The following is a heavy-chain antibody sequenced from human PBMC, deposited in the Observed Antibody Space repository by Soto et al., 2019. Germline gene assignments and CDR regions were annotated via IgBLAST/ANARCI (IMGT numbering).Heavy chain of an antibody. J-gene: IGHJ5*02. Sequence: PSETLSLTCTVAGGSISSSSYYWGWIRQPPGKGLEWIGSIYYSGSTYYNPSLKSRVTISVDTSKNQFSLKLSSVTAADTAVYYCARDSGYCSSTSCLGWFDPWGQGTLVTVSS. V-gene: IGHV4-39*02. D-gene: IGHD2-2*01. CDR1: GGSISSSSYY. CDR2: IYYSGST. CDR3: ARDSGYCSSTSCLGWFDP.